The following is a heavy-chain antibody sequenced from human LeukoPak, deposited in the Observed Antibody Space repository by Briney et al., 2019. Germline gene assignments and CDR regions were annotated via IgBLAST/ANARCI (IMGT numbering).Heavy chain of an antibody. V-gene: IGHV1-69*04. CDR3: ATWELLYSSSWDIHY. CDR2: IIPILGIA. J-gene: IGHJ4*02. Sequence: GASVKVSCKASGGTFSSYAISWVRQAPGQGLEWMGRIIPILGIANYAQKFQGRVTITADKSTSTAYMELSSLRSEDTAVYYCATWELLYSSSWDIHYWGQGTLVTVSS. CDR1: GGTFSSYA. D-gene: IGHD6-13*01.